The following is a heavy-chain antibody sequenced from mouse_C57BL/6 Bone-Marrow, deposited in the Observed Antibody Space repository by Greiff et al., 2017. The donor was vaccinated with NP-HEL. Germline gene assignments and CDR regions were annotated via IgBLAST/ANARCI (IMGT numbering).Heavy chain of an antibody. D-gene: IGHD1-1*01. CDR2: IYIGNGYT. Sequence: EVQLQQSGAELVRPGSSVKMSCKTSGYTFTSYGINWVKQRPGQGLEWIGYIYIGNGYTEYNEKVKGKATLTSDTSYSTTYMPLSSLTSEDSVIYFCVYYYGSSTPSFDYWGQGTTLTVSS. V-gene: IGHV1-58*01. CDR1: GYTFTSYG. J-gene: IGHJ2*01. CDR3: VYYYGSSTPSFDY.